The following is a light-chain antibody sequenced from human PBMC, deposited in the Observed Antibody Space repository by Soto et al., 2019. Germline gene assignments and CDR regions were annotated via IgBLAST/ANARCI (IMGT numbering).Light chain of an antibody. CDR2: DVS. CDR1: SSDVGGYNY. Sequence: QSALTQPASVSGSPGQSITISCTGTSSDVGGYNYVSWYQQHPGKAPKLMIYDVSNRPSGVSNRFSGSKSGNTASLTISGLQAEDEADYYCSSYTSSSTRGFGTGTTVTVL. J-gene: IGLJ1*01. V-gene: IGLV2-14*01. CDR3: SSYTSSSTRG.